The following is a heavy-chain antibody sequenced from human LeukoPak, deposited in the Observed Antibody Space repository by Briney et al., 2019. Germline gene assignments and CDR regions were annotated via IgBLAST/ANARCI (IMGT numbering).Heavy chain of an antibody. D-gene: IGHD1-14*01. V-gene: IGHV4-30-4*01. Sequence: SETLSLTCTVSGVSITTGFHWNWIRQPPGKGLEWIGYIYYSGSTYYNPSLKSRVTISVDTSKNQFSLKLSSVTAADTAVYYCARVGLAPTGSFDYWGQGTLVTVSS. CDR2: IYYSGST. CDR3: ARVGLAPTGSFDY. CDR1: GVSITTGFH. J-gene: IGHJ4*02.